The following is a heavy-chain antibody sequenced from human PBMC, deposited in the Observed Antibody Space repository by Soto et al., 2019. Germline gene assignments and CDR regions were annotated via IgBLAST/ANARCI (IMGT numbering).Heavy chain of an antibody. V-gene: IGHV4-34*01. D-gene: IGHD6-13*01. J-gene: IGHJ4*02. CDR3: ARTYSSSWSPFDH. CDR2: INQSGST. Sequence: QVQLQQWGAGLLKPSETLSLTCAVYGGSFSGYYWSWIRQPPGKGLEWIGEINQSGSTNYNPSLKSRCTISVDTSKNQFSLKLSSVTAADTAVYSCARTYSSSWSPFDHWGQGTLVTVSS. CDR1: GGSFSGYY.